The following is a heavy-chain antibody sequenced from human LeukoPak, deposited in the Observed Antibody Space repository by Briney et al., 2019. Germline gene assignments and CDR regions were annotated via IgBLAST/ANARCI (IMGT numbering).Heavy chain of an antibody. J-gene: IGHJ6*03. CDR3: ARPAVRTYYYYYMDV. CDR2: IYYSGST. D-gene: IGHD3-10*01. V-gene: IGHV4-39*01. CDR1: GGSISSSSYY. Sequence: SETLSLTCTVSGGSISSSSYYWGWIRQPPGKGLEWIGSIYYSGSTYYNPSLKSRVTIPVDTSKNQFSLKLSSVTAADTAVYYCARPAVRTYYYYYMDVWGKGTTVTVSS.